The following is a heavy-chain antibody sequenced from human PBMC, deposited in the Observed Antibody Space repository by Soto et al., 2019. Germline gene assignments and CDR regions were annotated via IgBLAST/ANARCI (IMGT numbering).Heavy chain of an antibody. CDR1: GFTFSIQA. CDR3: ATHGFRGRTGPT. J-gene: IGHJ4*02. D-gene: IGHD1-1*01. CDR2: ISGDSSRT. V-gene: IGHV3-23*01. Sequence: EVQLLESGGGVVQPGVSLRLSCAASGFTFSIQAMGWVRQAPGKGLEWVALISGDSSRTYYADSVKGRFTIFRDNSKNTLYMQMNRLTAEDTAVYYGATHGFRGRTGPTWGQGALVTVS.